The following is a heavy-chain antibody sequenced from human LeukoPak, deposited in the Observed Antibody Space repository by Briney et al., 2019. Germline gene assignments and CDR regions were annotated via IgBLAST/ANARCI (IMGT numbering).Heavy chain of an antibody. Sequence: SETLSLTCAVYGGSFSGYYWSWIRQPPGKGLEWIGEINHSGSTNYNPSLKSRVTISVDTSKNQFSLKLSSVTAADTAVYYCARIPHYSSSSSIWGQGTLVTVSS. V-gene: IGHV4-34*01. D-gene: IGHD6-6*01. CDR1: GGSFSGYY. CDR2: INHSGST. CDR3: ARIPHYSSSSSI. J-gene: IGHJ4*02.